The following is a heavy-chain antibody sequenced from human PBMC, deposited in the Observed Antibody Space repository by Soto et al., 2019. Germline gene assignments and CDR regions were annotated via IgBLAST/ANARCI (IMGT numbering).Heavy chain of an antibody. CDR3: ARETVTYYYYYGLDV. D-gene: IGHD4-4*01. CDR1: GFNVSSNY. J-gene: IGHJ6*02. V-gene: IGHV3-53*01. CDR2: IYSGGNT. Sequence: GGSLRLSCAVSGFNVSSNYMTWVRKAPGKGLEWVSLIYSGGNTYYADSVKGRFTISRDNSKNTVYLQMKGLRAEDTAVYYCARETVTYYYYYGLDVWGQGTAVTVSS.